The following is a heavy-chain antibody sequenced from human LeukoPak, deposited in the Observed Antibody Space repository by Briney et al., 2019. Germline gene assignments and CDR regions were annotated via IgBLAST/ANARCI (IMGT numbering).Heavy chain of an antibody. D-gene: IGHD6-19*01. CDR1: GGSISSGAYY. V-gene: IGHV4-30-4*01. CDR2: IYYSGST. J-gene: IGHJ4*02. Sequence: PSETLSLTCTVSGGSISSGAYYWSWIRQPPGKGLESIGYIYYSGSTYYNPSLKSRVTMSVDTSKNQFSLKLTSVTAADTAVYYCARYSSGLDYWGQGTLVTVSS. CDR3: ARYSSGLDY.